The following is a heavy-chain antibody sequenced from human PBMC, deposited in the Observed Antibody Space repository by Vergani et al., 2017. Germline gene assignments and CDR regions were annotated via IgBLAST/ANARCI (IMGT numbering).Heavy chain of an antibody. Sequence: EVQLLESGGGLVQPGGSLRLSCAASGFTFSSYSMNWVRQAPGKGLEWVSSISSSSSYIYYADSVKGRFTISRDNAKNSLYLQMNSLRAEDTAVYYCARFAAVAGTYGXDDYWGQGTLVTVSS. CDR3: ARFAAVAGTYGXDDY. V-gene: IGHV3-21*01. D-gene: IGHD6-19*01. J-gene: IGHJ4*02. CDR1: GFTFSSYS. CDR2: ISSSSSYI.